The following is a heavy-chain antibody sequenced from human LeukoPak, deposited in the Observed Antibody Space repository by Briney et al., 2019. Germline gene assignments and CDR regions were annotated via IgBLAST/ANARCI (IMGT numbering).Heavy chain of an antibody. V-gene: IGHV4-38-2*01. D-gene: IGHD3-22*01. CDR1: GYSISSGYY. Sequence: PSETLSLTCAVSGYSISSGYYWGWIRQPPGKGLEWIGSIYHSGSTYYNPSLKSRVTISVDTSKNQFSLKLSSVTAADTAVYYYARIMGFSGYYSKYYFDYWGQGTLVTVSS. CDR3: ARIMGFSGYYSKYYFDY. J-gene: IGHJ4*02. CDR2: IYHSGST.